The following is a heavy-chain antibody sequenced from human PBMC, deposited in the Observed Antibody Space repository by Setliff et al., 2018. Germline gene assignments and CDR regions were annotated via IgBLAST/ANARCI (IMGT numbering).Heavy chain of an antibody. CDR3: AREQWLDPPGYYYMDV. CDR1: GGSINNYY. D-gene: IGHD6-19*01. Sequence: PSETLSLTCAVSGGSINNYYWTWTRQLAGKGLEWIGHIYIGGSANYNPSLKSRVTMSIDTSKNQFSLKLNSVTAADMAVYYCAREQWLDPPGYYYMDVWAKGTTVTVSS. V-gene: IGHV4-4*07. J-gene: IGHJ6*03. CDR2: IYIGGSA.